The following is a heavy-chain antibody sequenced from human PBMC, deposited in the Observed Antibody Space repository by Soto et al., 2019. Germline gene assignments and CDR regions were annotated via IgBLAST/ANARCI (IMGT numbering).Heavy chain of an antibody. CDR1: GYTFTSYG. CDR3: ARDRTGSLQTYYFDS. D-gene: IGHD3-10*01. Sequence: ASVKVSCKASGYTFTSYGISWVRQAPGQGLEWMGGIIPNYGKTNYAQKLQGRVTITTDESTSTAYMELSSLRSEDTAVYYCARDRTGSLQTYYFDSWGQGALVTVSS. V-gene: IGHV1-18*01. J-gene: IGHJ4*02. CDR2: IIPNYGKT.